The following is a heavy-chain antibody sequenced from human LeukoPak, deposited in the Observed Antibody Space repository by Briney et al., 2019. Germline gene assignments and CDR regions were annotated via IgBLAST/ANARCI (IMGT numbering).Heavy chain of an antibody. CDR3: ARDSSGSYNWFDP. D-gene: IGHD6-19*01. Sequence: GGSLRLSCAASGFSFSSYAMHWVRQAPGKGLEWVAVISYDGSNEYYPDSVKGRFTISRGNSKNTLYLQMNSLRAEDTAVYYCARDSSGSYNWFDPWGQGTLVTVSS. V-gene: IGHV3-30*04. CDR1: GFSFSSYA. CDR2: ISYDGSNE. J-gene: IGHJ5*02.